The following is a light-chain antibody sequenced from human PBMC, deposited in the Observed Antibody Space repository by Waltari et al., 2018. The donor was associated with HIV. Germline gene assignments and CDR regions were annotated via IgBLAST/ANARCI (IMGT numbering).Light chain of an antibody. V-gene: IGLV7-43*01. J-gene: IGLJ2*01. CDR3: MLFLRASYL. CDR2: SST. CDR1: TGPVNIGHY. Sequence: QAVVNQEPSVTVSPGGTVTLNYTSSTGPVNIGHYANWFQQRPGQAPRPLIYSSTRKHSFTPDRFAAALVDDKSAVMLSTVWPEDEAVYYCMLFLRASYLFGGGTKVTVL.